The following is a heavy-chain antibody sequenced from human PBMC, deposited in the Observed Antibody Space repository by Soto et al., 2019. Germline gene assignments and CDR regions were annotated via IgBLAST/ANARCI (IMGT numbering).Heavy chain of an antibody. CDR2: ISGSGGST. J-gene: IGHJ4*02. CDR1: GFTFSSYA. Sequence: EVPLLESGGGLVQPGGSLRLSCAASGFTFSSYAMSWVRQAPGKGLEWVSAISGSGGSTYYADSVKGRFTISRDNSKNTLYLQMNSLRAEDTAVYYCARSYGIAVAGTFDYWGQGTLVTVSS. D-gene: IGHD6-19*01. CDR3: ARSYGIAVAGTFDY. V-gene: IGHV3-23*01.